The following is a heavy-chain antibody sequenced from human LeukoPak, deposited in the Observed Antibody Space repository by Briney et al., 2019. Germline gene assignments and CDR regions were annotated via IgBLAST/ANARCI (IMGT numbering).Heavy chain of an antibody. J-gene: IGHJ6*03. Sequence: GGSLRLSCAASGFKFDNYAMTWVRQAPGKGLEWVSSIGISGYSTYYADSLKGRVTISRDNSNNTLFLEMNNLRAEDTAVYYCANSQPGAKTFYYFYMAFWAKGPRPLSP. V-gene: IGHV3-23*01. D-gene: IGHD2-2*01. CDR3: ANSQPGAKTFYYFYMAF. CDR2: IGISGYST. CDR1: GFKFDNYA.